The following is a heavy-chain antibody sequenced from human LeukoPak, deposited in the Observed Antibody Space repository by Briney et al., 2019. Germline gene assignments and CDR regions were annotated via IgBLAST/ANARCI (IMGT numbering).Heavy chain of an antibody. CDR2: IYTSGST. V-gene: IGHV4-61*02. J-gene: IGHJ4*02. CDR3: ARDSTSWVGIDY. CDR1: GGSISSSSYY. D-gene: IGHD5/OR15-5a*01. Sequence: SETLSLTCTVSGGSISSSSYYWSWIRQPAGKGLEWIGRIYTSGSTNYNPSLKSRVTISVDTSKNQFSLKLSSVTAADTAVYYCARDSTSWVGIDYWGQGTLVTVSS.